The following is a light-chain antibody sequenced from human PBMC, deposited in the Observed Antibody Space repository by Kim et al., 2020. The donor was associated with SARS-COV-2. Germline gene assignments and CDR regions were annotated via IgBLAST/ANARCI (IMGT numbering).Light chain of an antibody. CDR2: GAS. J-gene: IGKJ2*02. Sequence: LSPGERATLSCRASQSVRSSYLAWYQQKPGQAPRLLIYGASSMATGIPDRFSGSGSGTDFTLTISRLEAEDFAVYYCQQYGRSPCTFGQGTKLEI. CDR1: QSVRSSY. CDR3: QQYGRSPCT. V-gene: IGKV3-20*01.